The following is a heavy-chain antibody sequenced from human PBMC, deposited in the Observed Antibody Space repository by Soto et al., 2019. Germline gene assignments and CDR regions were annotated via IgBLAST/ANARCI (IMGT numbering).Heavy chain of an antibody. CDR3: ARHRRYSSSSGDYYYYGMDV. J-gene: IGHJ6*02. V-gene: IGHV5-51*01. Sequence: GESLKIACNGSGYSFTSYWIGWVRQMPGKGLEWMGIIYPGDSDTRYSPSFQGQVTISADKSISTAYLQWSSLKASDTAMYYCARHRRYSSSSGDYYYYGMDVWGQGTTVTVSS. CDR1: GYSFTSYW. CDR2: IYPGDSDT. D-gene: IGHD6-6*01.